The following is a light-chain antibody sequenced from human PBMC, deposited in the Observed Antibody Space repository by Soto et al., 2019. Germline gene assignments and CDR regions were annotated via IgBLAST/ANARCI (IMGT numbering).Light chain of an antibody. CDR1: QTVSSNY. CDR2: GIS. J-gene: IGKJ1*01. V-gene: IGKV3-20*01. CDR3: QQYGSSPRT. Sequence: EIVLTQSPGILSLSPGERATLSCGASQTVSSNYFAWYQQKPGQAPRLLIYGISSRATGIPDRFSGSGSGTDFTLTISRLEPEDFAVYYCQQYGSSPRTFGQGTKVEIK.